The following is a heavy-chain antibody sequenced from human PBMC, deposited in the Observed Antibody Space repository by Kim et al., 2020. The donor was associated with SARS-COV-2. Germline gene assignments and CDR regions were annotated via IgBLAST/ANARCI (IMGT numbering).Heavy chain of an antibody. CDR1: GDAISSSSYS. Sequence: SETLSLTCSVFGDAISSSSYSWGWIRQPPGQGLEWIGSISYSGNTYYNPSLKSRVTISVDPSKKDFSLNLSSVTAADTAVYYCARLGGSGFGVVIMWGQG. D-gene: IGHD3-3*01. J-gene: IGHJ1*01. CDR2: ISYSGNT. CDR3: ARLGGSGFGVVIM. V-gene: IGHV4-39*02.